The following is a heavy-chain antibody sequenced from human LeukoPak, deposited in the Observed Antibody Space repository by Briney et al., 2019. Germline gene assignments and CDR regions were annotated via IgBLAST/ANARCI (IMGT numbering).Heavy chain of an antibody. J-gene: IGHJ4*02. D-gene: IGHD6-19*01. Sequence: GGSLRLSCAASGFTVSSNYMSWVRQAPGKGLEWVSVVYSGGSTYYAHSVKGRFTISRDNSKNTLYLQMNSLRAVDTAVYYCAISSGWYLGNFDYWGQGTLVTVSS. CDR3: AISSGWYLGNFDY. V-gene: IGHV3-53*01. CDR1: GFTVSSNY. CDR2: VYSGGST.